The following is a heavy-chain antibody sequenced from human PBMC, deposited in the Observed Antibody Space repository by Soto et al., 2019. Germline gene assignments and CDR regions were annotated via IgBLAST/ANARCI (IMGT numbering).Heavy chain of an antibody. CDR1: GYTFTNYG. V-gene: IGHV1-3*01. J-gene: IGHJ2*01. D-gene: IGHD6-19*01. CDR3: ARAGYSSGWYHWYFDF. Sequence: ASVKVFCKASGYTFTNYGIHCVRQAPAQRLEWMGWINAGNGNTKYSQKFQGRVTITRDTSASTAYMELSSLRSEDTAVFYCARAGYSSGWYHWYFDFWGRGTLVTVSS. CDR2: INAGNGNT.